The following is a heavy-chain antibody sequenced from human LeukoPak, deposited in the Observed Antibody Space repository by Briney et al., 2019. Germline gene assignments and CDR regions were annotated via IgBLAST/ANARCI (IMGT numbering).Heavy chain of an antibody. Sequence: GGSLRLSCAASGFTFNNYGLIWVRQAPGKWLEWVAAISNDGGGTMYAAFVEGRFTISRDNSKNTLFLQMNSLRAEDTALYYCAKGSSGYFADLWGQGTLVTVSS. CDR2: ISNDGGGT. CDR3: AKGSSGYFADL. CDR1: GFTFNNYG. J-gene: IGHJ5*02. D-gene: IGHD3-22*01. V-gene: IGHV3-23*01.